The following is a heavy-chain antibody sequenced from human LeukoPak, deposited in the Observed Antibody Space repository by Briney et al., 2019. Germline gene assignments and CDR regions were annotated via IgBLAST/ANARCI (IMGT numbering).Heavy chain of an antibody. CDR3: ARGNYDFWSGHQSPYYYYGMDV. Sequence: PSETLSLTCAVYGGSFSGYYWSWIRQPPGKGLEWIGEINHSGSTNYNPSLKSRVTISVDTSKNQFSLKLSSVTAADTAVYYCARGNYDFWSGHQSPYYYYGMDVWGQGTTVTVSS. D-gene: IGHD3-3*01. J-gene: IGHJ6*02. V-gene: IGHV4-34*01. CDR1: GGSFSGYY. CDR2: INHSGST.